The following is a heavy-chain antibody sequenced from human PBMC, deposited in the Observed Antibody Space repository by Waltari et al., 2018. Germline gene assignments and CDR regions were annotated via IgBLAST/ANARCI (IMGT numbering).Heavy chain of an antibody. Sequence: QVHLVQSGAEVKKPGASVLVSCKASGYNFPNYGVSWVRQAPGQGLEWLAWINVYNGNTKYAQSVQGRVTVTTDTSTNTAYMDLRSLGSDDTALYFCVRDRMYSSSWYAFEYWGQGTLVTVSS. CDR2: INVYNGNT. D-gene: IGHD6-13*01. CDR3: VRDRMYSSSWYAFEY. J-gene: IGHJ4*02. V-gene: IGHV1-18*04. CDR1: GYNFPNYG.